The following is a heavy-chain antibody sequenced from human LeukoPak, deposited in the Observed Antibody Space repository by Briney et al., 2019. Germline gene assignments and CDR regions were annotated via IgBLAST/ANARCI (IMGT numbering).Heavy chain of an antibody. Sequence: GGSLRLSCAASGFFFTDYAMHWVRQSTEKGLEWLSGIGSAGDTYHPDSVRGRFTISRDIAGNSLYLQMNSLGAGDTAVYYCARGGRGGNSWTIIDFWGQGALVTVSP. CDR1: GFFFTDYA. J-gene: IGHJ4*02. CDR2: IGSAGDT. V-gene: IGHV3-13*01. CDR3: ARGGRGGNSWTIIDF. D-gene: IGHD6-13*01.